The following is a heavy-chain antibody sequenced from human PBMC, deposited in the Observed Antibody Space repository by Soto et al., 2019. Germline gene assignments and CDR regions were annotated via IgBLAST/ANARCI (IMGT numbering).Heavy chain of an antibody. CDR2: IIPIFGTA. CDR1: GGTFSSYA. CDR3: ARVRIQLWYFDY. D-gene: IGHD5-18*01. J-gene: IGHJ4*02. Sequence: ASVKVSCKASGGTFSSYAISWVRQAPGQGLEWMGGIIPIFGTANYAQKFQGRVTITADESTSTAYMELSSLRSEDTAVYYCARVRIQLWYFDYWGQGTLVTVSS. V-gene: IGHV1-69*13.